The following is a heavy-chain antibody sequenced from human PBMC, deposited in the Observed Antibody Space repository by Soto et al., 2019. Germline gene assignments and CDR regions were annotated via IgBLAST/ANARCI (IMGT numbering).Heavy chain of an antibody. CDR1: GFTFDDYT. V-gene: IGHV3-43*01. Sequence: GGSLRLSCAASGFTFDDYTMHWVRQAPGKGLEWVSLFTWDGATTSYADSVRGRFTISRDNTKNSLYLQMNSLRNEDTALYYCAKLVTTSTGGYYWGQGTLVTVSS. D-gene: IGHD1-1*01. CDR3: AKLVTTSTGGYY. CDR2: FTWDGATT. J-gene: IGHJ4*02.